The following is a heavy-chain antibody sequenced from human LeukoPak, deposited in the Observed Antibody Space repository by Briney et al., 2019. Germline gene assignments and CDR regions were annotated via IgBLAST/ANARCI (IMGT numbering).Heavy chain of an antibody. CDR3: AELGITMIGGV. CDR2: ISSSGSTI. Sequence: GRSLRLSCAASGFTFNSHAIHWVRQAPGKGLEWVSYISSSGSTIYYADSVKGRFTISRDNAKNSLYLQMNSLRAEDTAVYYCAELGITMIGGVWGKGTTVTISS. V-gene: IGHV3-48*03. D-gene: IGHD3-10*02. CDR1: GFTFNSHA. J-gene: IGHJ6*04.